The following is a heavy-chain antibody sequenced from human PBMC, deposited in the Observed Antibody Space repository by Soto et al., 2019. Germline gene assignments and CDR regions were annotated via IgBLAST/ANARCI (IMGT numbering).Heavy chain of an antibody. Sequence: GGSLRLSCAASGFTFSDYYMSWLRQAPGKGLEWVSYISGITGYISYADSVKGRFTISRDNAKNSLYLQMNSLRAEDTAVYYCARDATTVTTYYYGMDVWGQGTTVTVS. D-gene: IGHD4-17*01. CDR1: GFTFSDYY. V-gene: IGHV3-11*05. J-gene: IGHJ6*02. CDR3: ARDATTVTTYYYGMDV. CDR2: ISGITGYI.